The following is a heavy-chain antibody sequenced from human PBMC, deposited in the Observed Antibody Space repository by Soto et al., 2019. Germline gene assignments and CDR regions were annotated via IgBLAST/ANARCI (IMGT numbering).Heavy chain of an antibody. CDR3: AISLGGGGAFDF. V-gene: IGHV3-48*03. D-gene: IGHD3-16*01. CDR1: GFTFYTYE. J-gene: IGHJ3*01. CDR2: ISSSGSTT. Sequence: EVQLVESGGGLVQPGGSLRLSCAASGFTFYTYEMNWVRQAPGKGLEWVSYISSSGSTTYYADSVKGRFTISRDNANNAFFLQINTLGAEDTAIYFWAISLGGGGAFDFWGQGTMVTVSS.